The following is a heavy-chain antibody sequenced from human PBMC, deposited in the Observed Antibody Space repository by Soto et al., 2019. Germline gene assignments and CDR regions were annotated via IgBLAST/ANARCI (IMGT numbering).Heavy chain of an antibody. Sequence: SVKVSCNAAGGLLTSHPINWVRQAPGQGLEWVGGIIPMYGAANYAQKFQGRVTLSADKSTLTAYMDLSSLTSADTAVYYCAREAVAVNEGGAGAFDIWGQGTLVTVPS. CDR3: AREAVAVNEGGAGAFDI. D-gene: IGHD2-21*01. CDR2: IIPMYGAA. V-gene: IGHV1-69*06. J-gene: IGHJ3*02. CDR1: GGLLTSHP.